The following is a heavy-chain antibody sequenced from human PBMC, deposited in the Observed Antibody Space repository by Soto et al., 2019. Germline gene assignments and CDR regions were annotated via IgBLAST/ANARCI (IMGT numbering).Heavy chain of an antibody. J-gene: IGHJ6*02. D-gene: IGHD6-13*01. Sequence: QLQLQESGPGLVKPSETLSLTCTVSGGSISSSSYDWGWIRQPPGKGLEWIGSIYYSGSTYYNPSLKSRVPISVDTSKNQFALKLSSVTDAYTAVYYCARHLDPQHLVRVYYYYGMDVWGQGTTVTVSS. CDR3: ARHLDPQHLVRVYYYYGMDV. CDR1: GGSISSSSYD. CDR2: IYYSGST. V-gene: IGHV4-39*01.